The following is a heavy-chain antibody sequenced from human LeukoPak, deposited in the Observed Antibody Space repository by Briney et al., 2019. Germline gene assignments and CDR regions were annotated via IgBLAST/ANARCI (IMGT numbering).Heavy chain of an antibody. CDR1: AGSLSTNDYF. V-gene: IGHV4-30-4*01. Sequence: PSQTLSLTCTVSAGSLSTNDYFWSWIRPSPEKGLEWIGYIHYSGITKSNPSLESRLTLSVDTSKNQLSLRLTSVTAADTAVYYCARAPLTTATSDYFDLWGLGTLVTVSS. CDR2: IHYSGIT. CDR3: ARAPLTTATSDYFDL. J-gene: IGHJ4*02. D-gene: IGHD4-17*01.